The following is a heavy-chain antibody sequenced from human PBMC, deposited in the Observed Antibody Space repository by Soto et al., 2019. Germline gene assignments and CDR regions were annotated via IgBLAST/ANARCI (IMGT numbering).Heavy chain of an antibody. CDR2: ISGSGSTI. CDR1: GFTFSSYE. J-gene: IGHJ6*02. V-gene: IGHV3-48*03. Sequence: GGSLRLSCAASGFTFSSYEMNWVRQAPGKGLEWVSYISGSGSTIYYADSVKGRFTISRDNAKNSLYLQMNSLRAEDTAAYYCARVGCSSTSCSNYYYGLDVWGRGATVTVSS. D-gene: IGHD2-2*01. CDR3: ARVGCSSTSCSNYYYGLDV.